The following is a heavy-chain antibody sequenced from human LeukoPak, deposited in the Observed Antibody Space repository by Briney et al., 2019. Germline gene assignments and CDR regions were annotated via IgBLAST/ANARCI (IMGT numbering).Heavy chain of an antibody. V-gene: IGHV4-34*01. J-gene: IGHJ3*02. CDR1: GGSFSGYY. D-gene: IGHD6-6*01. CDR2: INHSGST. Sequence: SETLSLTCAVYGGSFSGYYWSWIRQPPGKGLEWIGEINHSGSTNYNPSLKSRVTISVDTSKNQFSLKLSSVTAADTAVCYCARPYRSASDAFDIWGQGTMVTVSS. CDR3: ARPYRSASDAFDI.